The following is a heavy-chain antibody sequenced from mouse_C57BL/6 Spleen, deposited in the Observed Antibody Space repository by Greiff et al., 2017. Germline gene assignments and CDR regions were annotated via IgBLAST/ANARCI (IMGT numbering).Heavy chain of an antibody. V-gene: IGHV14-3*01. CDR3: ALIYYDYDDYFDY. Sequence: EVQLQESVAELVRPGASVKLSCTASGFNIKNTYMHWVKQRPEQGLEWIGRIDPANGNTKYAPKFQGKATITADTSSNTAYLQLSSLSSEDTAIYYCALIYYDYDDYFDYWGQGTTLTVSS. CDR2: IDPANGNT. J-gene: IGHJ2*01. D-gene: IGHD2-4*01. CDR1: GFNIKNTY.